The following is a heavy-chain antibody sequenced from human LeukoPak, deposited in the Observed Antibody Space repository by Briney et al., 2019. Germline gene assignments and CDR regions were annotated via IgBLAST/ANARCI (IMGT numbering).Heavy chain of an antibody. J-gene: IGHJ3*02. Sequence: PSETLSLTCAVYGGSFSGYYWSWIRQPPGKGLEWIGEINHSGSTNYNPSLKRRVTISVDTSKNQFSVKLSSVAAADTAVYYCARRSKAAAGGAFDIWGQGTMVTVSS. V-gene: IGHV4-34*01. CDR1: GGSFSGYY. D-gene: IGHD6-13*01. CDR3: ARRSKAAAGGAFDI. CDR2: INHSGST.